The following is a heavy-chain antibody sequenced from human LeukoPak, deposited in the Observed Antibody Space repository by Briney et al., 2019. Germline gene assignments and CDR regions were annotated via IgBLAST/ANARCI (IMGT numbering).Heavy chain of an antibody. CDR2: ISAYNGNT. Sequence: GASVKVSCKASGYTFTSYGIGWVRQAPGQGLEWMGWISAYNGNTNYAQKLQGRVTMTTDTSTSTAYMELRSLRSDDTAVYYCARDLHREYSSSSGLDYWGQGTLVTVYS. CDR1: GYTFTSYG. D-gene: IGHD6-6*01. V-gene: IGHV1-18*01. CDR3: ARDLHREYSSSSGLDY. J-gene: IGHJ4*02.